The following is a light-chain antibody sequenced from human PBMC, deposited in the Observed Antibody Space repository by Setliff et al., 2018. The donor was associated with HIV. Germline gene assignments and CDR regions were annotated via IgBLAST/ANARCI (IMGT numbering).Light chain of an antibody. CDR1: NSDVGGYNY. CDR2: EVS. Sequence: QSALAQPASVSGSPGQSITISCTGSNSDVGGYNYVSWYQQHPGKAPKLMIYEVSNRPPGVSNRFSGSKSGNTASLTISGLLAEDEADYYCISYADSSALYVFGSGTKV. J-gene: IGLJ1*01. V-gene: IGLV2-14*01. CDR3: ISYADSSALYV.